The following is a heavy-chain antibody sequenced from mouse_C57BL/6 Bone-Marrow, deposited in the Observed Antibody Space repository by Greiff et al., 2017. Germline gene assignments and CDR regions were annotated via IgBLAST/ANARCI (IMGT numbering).Heavy chain of an antibody. J-gene: IGHJ3*01. CDR3: AREAF. CDR2: IYPGDGDT. Sequence: QVQLQQSGAELVKPGASVTISCKASGYAFSSYGMNWVKQRPGKSLEWIGQIYPGDGDTNYNGKFQGKAILTADNSSSTAYMRLSSLTSDDSAVYFCAREAFWGEGTLVTVAA. CDR1: GYAFSSYG. V-gene: IGHV1-80*01.